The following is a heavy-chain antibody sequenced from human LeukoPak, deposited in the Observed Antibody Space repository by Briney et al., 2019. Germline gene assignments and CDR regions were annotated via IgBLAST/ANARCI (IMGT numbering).Heavy chain of an antibody. Sequence: SETLSLTCTVSGGSISSGGYYWSWIRQPPGKGLEWIGYIYHSGSTYYNPSLKSRVTISVDRSKNQFSLKLSSVTAADTAVYYCAREIGLYSSSSPPDYWGQGTLVTVSS. J-gene: IGHJ4*02. CDR2: IYHSGST. CDR3: AREIGLYSSSSPPDY. D-gene: IGHD6-6*01. V-gene: IGHV4-30-2*01. CDR1: GGSISSGGYY.